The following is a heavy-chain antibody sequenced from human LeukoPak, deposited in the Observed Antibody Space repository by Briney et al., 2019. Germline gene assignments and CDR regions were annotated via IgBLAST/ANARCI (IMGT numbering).Heavy chain of an antibody. CDR3: AKDSSSWFVGATDY. V-gene: IGHV3-23*01. CDR2: ISGSGGNT. J-gene: IGHJ4*02. D-gene: IGHD6-13*01. CDR1: GFTFSSYS. Sequence: PGGSLRLSCAASGFTFSSYSMNWVRQAPGKGLEWVSAISGSGGNTYYADSVKGRFTISRDNSKNTLYLQMNSLRAEDTAVYYCAKDSSSWFVGATDYWGQGTLVTVSS.